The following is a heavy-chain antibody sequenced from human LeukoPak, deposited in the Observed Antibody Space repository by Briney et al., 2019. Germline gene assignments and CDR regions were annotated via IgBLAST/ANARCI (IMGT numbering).Heavy chain of an antibody. CDR2: NSGNGSRT. V-gene: IGHV3-23*01. J-gene: IGHJ5*02. CDR3: AKVAEMDTILGKFDN. D-gene: IGHD5-24*01. Sequence: GGSLTLSCAASGFTFSSYAMSWVRQARGRGLEGVSANSGNGSRTYYADSVKGRFTISRDNSRNTLFLQMNNLRAEDTAVYYCAKVAEMDTILGKFDNWGQGTLVTVSS. CDR1: GFTFSSYA.